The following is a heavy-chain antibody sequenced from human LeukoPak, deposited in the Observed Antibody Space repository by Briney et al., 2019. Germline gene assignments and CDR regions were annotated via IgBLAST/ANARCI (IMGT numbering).Heavy chain of an antibody. J-gene: IGHJ5*02. Sequence: PSETLSLTCAVYGGSFSGYYWSWIRQPPGKGLEWIGEINHSGSTNYNPSLKSRVTISVDTSKNQFSLKLSSVTAADTAAYYCARGAARGPYNWFDPWGQGTLVTVSS. CDR2: INHSGST. V-gene: IGHV4-34*01. CDR1: GGSFSGYY. CDR3: ARGAARGPYNWFDP. D-gene: IGHD6-6*01.